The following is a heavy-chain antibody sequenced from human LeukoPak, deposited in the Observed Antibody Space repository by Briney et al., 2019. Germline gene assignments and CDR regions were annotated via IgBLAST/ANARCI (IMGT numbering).Heavy chain of an antibody. CDR3: ASSGYSYGYNRAFDY. CDR2: IYTSGST. CDR1: GGSISSYY. J-gene: IGHJ4*02. V-gene: IGHV4-4*07. Sequence: SETLSLTCTVSGGSISSYYWSWIRQPAGKGLEWIGRIYTSGSTNYNPSLKSRVTMSVDTSKNQFSLKLSSVTAADTAVYYCASSGYSYGYNRAFDYWGQGTPVTVSS. D-gene: IGHD5-18*01.